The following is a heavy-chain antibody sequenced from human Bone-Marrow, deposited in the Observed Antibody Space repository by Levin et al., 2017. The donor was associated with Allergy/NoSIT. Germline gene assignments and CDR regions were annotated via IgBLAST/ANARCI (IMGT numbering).Heavy chain of an antibody. CDR2: ISSSGSTR. D-gene: IGHD2-21*01. J-gene: IGHJ4*02. V-gene: IGHV3-48*03. CDR1: GFTFSTYE. Sequence: GESLKISCAASGFTFSTYEMIWVRQAPGKGLEWISYISSSGSTRYYADSVKGRFTISRDDAKNSLYLQMNSLRAEDTAVYYCAREANPGGDLFDYWGQGTLVTVSS. CDR3: AREANPGGDLFDY.